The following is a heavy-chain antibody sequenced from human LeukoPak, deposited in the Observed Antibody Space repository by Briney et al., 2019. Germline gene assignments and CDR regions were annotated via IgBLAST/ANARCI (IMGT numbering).Heavy chain of an antibody. D-gene: IGHD3-10*01. CDR2: INHSGST. V-gene: IGHV4-34*01. CDR3: ARSLWFGELLAPFDY. Sequence: PSETLSLTCTVSGGSISSYYWSWIRQPPGKGLEWIGEINHSGSTNYNPSLKSRVTISVDTSKNQFSLKLSSVTAADTAVYYCARSLWFGELLAPFDYWGQGTLVTVSS. CDR1: GGSISSYY. J-gene: IGHJ4*02.